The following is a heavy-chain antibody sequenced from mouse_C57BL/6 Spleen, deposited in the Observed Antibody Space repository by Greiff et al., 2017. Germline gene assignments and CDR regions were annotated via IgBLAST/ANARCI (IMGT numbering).Heavy chain of an antibody. D-gene: IGHD1-1*01. CDR2: ISSGSSTI. V-gene: IGHV5-17*01. J-gene: IGHJ2*01. CDR3: ARHYYGSEAYYFDY. Sequence: EVKLMESGGGLVKPGGSLKLSCAASGFTFSDYGMHWVRQAPEKGLEWVAYISSGSSTIYYADTVKGRFTISRDNAKNTLFLQMTSLRSEDTAMYYFARHYYGSEAYYFDYWGQGTTLTVSS. CDR1: GFTFSDYG.